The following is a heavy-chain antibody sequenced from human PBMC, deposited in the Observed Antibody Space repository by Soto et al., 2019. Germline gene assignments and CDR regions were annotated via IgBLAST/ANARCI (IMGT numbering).Heavy chain of an antibody. V-gene: IGHV3-23*01. J-gene: IGHJ4*02. CDR3: TGGSSSVY. CDR2: IGANGDSI. D-gene: IGHD6-6*01. CDR1: GFNFNSYA. Sequence: GGSLRLSCAASGFNFNSYAMSWVRQAPGKGLEWVSHIGANGDSIYYADSVKGRFTISRDNSKNTLYLQMTGLRAEDTAVYYCTGGSSSVYWGQGALVTVSS.